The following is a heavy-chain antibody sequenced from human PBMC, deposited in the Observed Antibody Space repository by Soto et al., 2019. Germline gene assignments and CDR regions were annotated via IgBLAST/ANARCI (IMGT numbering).Heavy chain of an antibody. Sequence: GGSLRLSCAASGFTFSSYAMSWVRQAPGKGLEWVSAISGSGGTTYYADSVKGRFSISRDNSKSTLYLQMNSLRAEDTAVHYCEKEPTTVVTQYYFDYWGQGTLVTVS. CDR2: ISGSGGTT. V-gene: IGHV3-23*01. J-gene: IGHJ4*02. CDR3: EKEPTTVVTQYYFDY. CDR1: GFTFSSYA. D-gene: IGHD4-17*01.